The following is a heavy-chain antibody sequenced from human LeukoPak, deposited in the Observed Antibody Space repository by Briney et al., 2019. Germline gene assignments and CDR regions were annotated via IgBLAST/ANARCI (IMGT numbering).Heavy chain of an antibody. V-gene: IGHV3-30-3*01. CDR1: GFIFSSHS. Sequence: GGSLRLSCLASGFIFSSHSMHWVRQAPGKGLEWVAVISFYGNIKYYADSVQGRFTISRDNSKNTLYLQMISLRPEDTAVYYCARDLRGPSEWGQGSLVTVSS. J-gene: IGHJ4*02. CDR2: ISFYGNIK. D-gene: IGHD4-17*01. CDR3: ARDLRGPSE.